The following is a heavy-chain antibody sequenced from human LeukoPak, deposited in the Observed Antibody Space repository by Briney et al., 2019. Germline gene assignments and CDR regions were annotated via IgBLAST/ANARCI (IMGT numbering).Heavy chain of an antibody. CDR3: ARAHPYYFDY. V-gene: IGHV4-39*06. CDR2: IYYSGST. CDR1: GGSISSSSYY. J-gene: IGHJ4*02. Sequence: SETLSLTCTVSGGSISSSSYYWGWIRQPPGKGLEWIGSIYYSGSTYYNPSLKSRVTISVDTSKNQFPLKLSSVTAADTAVYYCARAHPYYFDYWGQGTLVTVSS.